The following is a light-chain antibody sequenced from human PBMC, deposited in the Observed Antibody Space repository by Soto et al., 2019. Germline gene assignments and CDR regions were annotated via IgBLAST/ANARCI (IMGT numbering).Light chain of an antibody. CDR2: AAS. J-gene: IGKJ5*01. CDR3: QQSYTTPIT. V-gene: IGKV1-39*01. Sequence: IQMTQSPSSLSASVGDRVTITCRASQSISDNLNWYRQKPGKAPELLVFAASILQSGVPSRFSGSGSGTGFTLTISSRQPEDFATYYCQQSYTTPITFGQGTRLEI. CDR1: QSISDN.